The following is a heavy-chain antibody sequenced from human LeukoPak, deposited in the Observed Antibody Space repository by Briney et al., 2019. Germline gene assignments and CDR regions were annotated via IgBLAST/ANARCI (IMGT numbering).Heavy chain of an antibody. J-gene: IGHJ4*02. V-gene: IGHV3-7*01. CDR2: IREERGQE. D-gene: IGHD1-7*01. CDR3: ARGGGTTPKAF. CDR1: GLTVSNHW. Sequence: GGSLRLSCVASGLTVSNHWMSWVRQAPGKGLEWVANIREERGQEYYVDSVKGRFTISRDNAKNSLYLQMNSLRAEDTAVYYCARGGGTTPKAFWGQGTLVTVSS.